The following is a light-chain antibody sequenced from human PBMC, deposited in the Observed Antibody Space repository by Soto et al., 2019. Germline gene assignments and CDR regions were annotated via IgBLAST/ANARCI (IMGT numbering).Light chain of an antibody. Sequence: QLVLTQPPSASGTPGQRVTISCSGSRSNIGSNYVYWYQQLPGTAPKLLIYGNNQRPSGVPDRFSGSKSGTSASLAISGLRSEDEGDYYCASWDDSLRKVFGGGTKLTVL. CDR2: GNN. V-gene: IGLV1-47*01. J-gene: IGLJ3*02. CDR1: RSNIGSNY. CDR3: ASWDDSLRKV.